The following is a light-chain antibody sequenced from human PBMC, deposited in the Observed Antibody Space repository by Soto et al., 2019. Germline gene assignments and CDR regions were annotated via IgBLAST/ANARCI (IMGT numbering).Light chain of an antibody. CDR2: GAS. Sequence: LAPFPRSLPVTPGAPASISCRSSQSLLHSNGYNYLAWYQQKPGQAPRLLIYGASTRATGIPDRFSGSGSGTDFTLTISRLESEDSAVYYCQQYGSSPTWTFGQGTKVDI. CDR3: QQYGSSPTWT. V-gene: IGKV3-20*01. CDR1: QSLLHSNGYNY. J-gene: IGKJ1*01.